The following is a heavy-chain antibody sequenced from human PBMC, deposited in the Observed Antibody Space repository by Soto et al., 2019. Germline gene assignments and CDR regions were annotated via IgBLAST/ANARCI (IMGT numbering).Heavy chain of an antibody. J-gene: IGHJ4*02. CDR3: AGIAVAGRHWSGEFDF. CDR1: GGSITSSSYY. V-gene: IGHV4-39*01. Sequence: QLQLQESGPGLVKPSETLSLTCTVSGGSITSSSYYWAWIRQPPGKGLEWIGNIEYSVSAYYNPSLKSRVTISLDASMSQFSLNLRSVTAADTAVYYCAGIAVAGRHWSGEFDFWGQGTLVTVSS. D-gene: IGHD6-19*01. CDR2: IEYSVSA.